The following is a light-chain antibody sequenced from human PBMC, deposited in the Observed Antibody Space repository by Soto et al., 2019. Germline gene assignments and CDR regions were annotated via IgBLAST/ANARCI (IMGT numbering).Light chain of an antibody. CDR1: HSVSSSY. CDR3: QQYVSSPQT. Sequence: IVFAQSPGTLSLSPVERATLSCKASHSVSSSYLAWYQQKPGQAPRLLIYGASNRATGIPDRYSGSGSGTDFTLTISRLESEDFAMYFCQQYVSSPQTFGQGTKVDIK. J-gene: IGKJ1*01. CDR2: GAS. V-gene: IGKV3-20*01.